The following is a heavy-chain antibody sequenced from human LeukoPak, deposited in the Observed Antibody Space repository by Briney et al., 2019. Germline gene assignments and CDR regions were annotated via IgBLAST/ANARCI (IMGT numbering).Heavy chain of an antibody. J-gene: IGHJ4*02. V-gene: IGHV4-4*02. CDR3: AREGGPYRPLDY. CDR2: ANLQGST. Sequence: PSETLSLTCGVSGGSISNTNWWTWFRQPLGKGLEWIGEANLQGSTNYNPSLKSRVAISVDKSENHISLKLTSVTAADTAVYYCAREGGPYRPLDYSGQGTLVTVAS. CDR1: GGSISNTNW.